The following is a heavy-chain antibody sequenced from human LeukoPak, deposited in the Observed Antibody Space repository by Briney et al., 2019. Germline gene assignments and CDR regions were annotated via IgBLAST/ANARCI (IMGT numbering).Heavy chain of an antibody. CDR1: GFTFSTYS. CDR3: AREGVVVAAATSNAFDI. J-gene: IGHJ3*02. Sequence: GGCLRLSCAASGFTFSTYSMNWVRQAPGKGLEWVSSISSGSSYIYYADSVKGRFTISRDNAKNTLYLQMNSLRAEDTAVYYCAREGVVVAAATSNAFDIWGQGTMVTVSS. D-gene: IGHD2-15*01. CDR2: ISSGSSYI. V-gene: IGHV3-21*01.